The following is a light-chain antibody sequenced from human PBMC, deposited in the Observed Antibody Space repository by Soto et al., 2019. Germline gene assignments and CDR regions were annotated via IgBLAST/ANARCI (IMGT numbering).Light chain of an antibody. CDR3: QQYNSYPWT. J-gene: IGKJ1*01. CDR1: QSISSG. CDR2: DAS. Sequence: GDRVTITCRASQSISSGLAWYQQKPGKAPKLLIYDASSLESGVPSRFSGSGSGTEFTLTISSLQPDDFATYYCQQYNSYPWTFGQGTKVEIK. V-gene: IGKV1-5*01.